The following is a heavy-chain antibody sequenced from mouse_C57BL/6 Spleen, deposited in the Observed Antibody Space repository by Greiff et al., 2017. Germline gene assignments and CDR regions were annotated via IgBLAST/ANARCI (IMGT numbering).Heavy chain of an antibody. Sequence: QVQLQQSGAELVKPGALVKISCKASGYAFSSYWLNWVKQRPGKGLEWIGQIYPGDGDTNYNGKFKGKATLTADKSSSTAYMQLSSLTSEDSAVYFCATDDGYYVFAYWGQGTLVTVSA. J-gene: IGHJ3*01. CDR3: ATDDGYYVFAY. CDR1: GYAFSSYW. V-gene: IGHV1-80*01. D-gene: IGHD2-3*01. CDR2: IYPGDGDT.